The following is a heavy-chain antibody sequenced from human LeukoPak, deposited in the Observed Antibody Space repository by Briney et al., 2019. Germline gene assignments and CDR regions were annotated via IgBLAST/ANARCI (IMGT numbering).Heavy chain of an antibody. V-gene: IGHV3-21*04. CDR2: ISSSSSYI. CDR3: AREGLIAAAPSDMDV. Sequence: GGSLRLSCAASGFTFSSYSMNWVRQAPGKGLEWVSSISSSSSYIYYADSVKGRFTIPRDNAKNSLYLQMNSLRAEDTAVYYCAREGLIAAAPSDMDVWGKGTTVTVSS. D-gene: IGHD6-13*01. CDR1: GFTFSSYS. J-gene: IGHJ6*03.